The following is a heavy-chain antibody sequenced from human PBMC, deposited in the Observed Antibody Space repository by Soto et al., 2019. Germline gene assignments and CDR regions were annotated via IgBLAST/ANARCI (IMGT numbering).Heavy chain of an antibody. V-gene: IGHV3-33*01. D-gene: IGHD3-10*01. CDR3: ASSQNYYGTPSAFDI. J-gene: IGHJ3*02. CDR2: IWYDGSKK. CDR1: DFTFSRYA. Sequence: QVQLVESGGGVVQPGGSLRLSCVASDFTFSRYAMHWVRQAPGKGLEWVAIIWYDGSKKYYADSVKGRFTISRDNSKNTLDLQMNSLRAEDTAVYYCASSQNYYGTPSAFDIWGPGTMVTVSS.